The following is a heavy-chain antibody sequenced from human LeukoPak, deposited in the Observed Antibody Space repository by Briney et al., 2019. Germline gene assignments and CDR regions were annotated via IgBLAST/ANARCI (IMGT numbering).Heavy chain of an antibody. CDR3: ATLMLRGPTDIDV. J-gene: IGHJ6*03. Sequence: PSETLSLTCTVSGGSMNNYYWTWLRQPAGKGLEWIGRIYSSGFTNYNPSLKSRDLVSVDTSKNQFFLQLNSVTAADTAVYFCATLMLRGPTDIDVSGKRFTVIVSS. V-gene: IGHV4-4*07. CDR1: GGSMNNYY. D-gene: IGHD3-10*01. CDR2: IYSSGFT.